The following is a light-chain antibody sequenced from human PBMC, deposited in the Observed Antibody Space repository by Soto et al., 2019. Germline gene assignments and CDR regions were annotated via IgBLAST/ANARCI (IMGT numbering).Light chain of an antibody. CDR3: HQYGSSPQT. J-gene: IGKJ2*01. V-gene: IGKV3-20*01. CDR2: GAS. CDR1: QSVSSSY. Sequence: EIVLTQSPGTLSLSPGERATLSCRASQSVSSSYLAWYQQKPGQAPRLLIYGASSRATGIPDRFSCSGSGTDFTLTISRLEPEDFAVYYCHQYGSSPQTFGQGTKLEIK.